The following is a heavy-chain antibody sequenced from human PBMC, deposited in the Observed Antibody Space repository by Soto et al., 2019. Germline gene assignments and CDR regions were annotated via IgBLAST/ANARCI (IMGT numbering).Heavy chain of an antibody. CDR3: ARDSPEVAGTFYYYGMDV. CDR2: ITQDGSEK. CDR1: GFTFSNFW. D-gene: IGHD6-19*01. Sequence: EVQLVESGGGLVQPGGSLRLSCAASGFTFSNFWMTWVRQAPGEGLEWVATITQDGSEKHYVDSVKGRFTISRDNAKNSLDLQMNSLRVEDTAVYYCARDSPEVAGTFYYYGMDVWGRGTTITVSS. V-gene: IGHV3-7*01. J-gene: IGHJ6*02.